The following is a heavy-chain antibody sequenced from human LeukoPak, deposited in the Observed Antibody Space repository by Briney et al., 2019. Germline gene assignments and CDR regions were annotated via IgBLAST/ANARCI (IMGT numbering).Heavy chain of an antibody. CDR1: GFTFSSHS. CDR3: ARAVGHGSGSPRMDV. V-gene: IGHV3-48*01. D-gene: IGHD3-10*01. CDR2: IIISSSTI. Sequence: GGSLRLSCAASGFTFSSHSMNWVRQAPGKGLEWVSYIIISSSTIYYADSVKGRFTISRDNAKNSLYLQMNSLRADDTAVYYCARAVGHGSGSPRMDVWGNGTTVTVSS. J-gene: IGHJ6*04.